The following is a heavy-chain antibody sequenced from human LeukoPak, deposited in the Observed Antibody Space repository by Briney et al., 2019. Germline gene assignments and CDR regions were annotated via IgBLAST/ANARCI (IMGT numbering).Heavy chain of an antibody. CDR3: AREIRLDYYDSSGYYYRDAFDI. V-gene: IGHV4-59*01. CDR2: IYYSGST. Sequence: PSETRSLTCTVSGGSISSYYWSWIRQPPGKGLEWIGYIYYSGSTNYNPSLKSRVTISVDTSKNQFSLKLSSVTAADTAVYYCAREIRLDYYDSSGYYYRDAFDIWGQGTMVTVSS. D-gene: IGHD3-22*01. J-gene: IGHJ3*02. CDR1: GGSISSYY.